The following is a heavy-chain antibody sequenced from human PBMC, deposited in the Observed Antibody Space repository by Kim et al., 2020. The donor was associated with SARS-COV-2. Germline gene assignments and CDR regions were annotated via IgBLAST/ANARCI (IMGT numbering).Heavy chain of an antibody. V-gene: IGHV1-46*01. Sequence: SYAQKFQGRVTMTRDTSTSPVYMELSSLRSEDTAVYYCAREYYDSSGFDYWGQGTLVTVSS. D-gene: IGHD3-22*01. J-gene: IGHJ4*02. CDR3: AREYYDSSGFDY.